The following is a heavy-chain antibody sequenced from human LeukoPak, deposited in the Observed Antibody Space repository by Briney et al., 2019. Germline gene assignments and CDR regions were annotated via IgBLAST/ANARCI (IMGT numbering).Heavy chain of an antibody. CDR1: GFTFSSYS. CDR3: ACDPLDYDSSGYHN. CDR2: ISSSSSYI. J-gene: IGHJ4*02. Sequence: GGSLRLSCAASGFTFSSYSMNWVRQAPGKGLEWVSSISSSSSYIYYADSVKGRLTISRDNAKNSLYLQMNSLRAEDTAVYYCACDPLDYDSSGYHNWGQGTLVTVSS. V-gene: IGHV3-21*01. D-gene: IGHD3-22*01.